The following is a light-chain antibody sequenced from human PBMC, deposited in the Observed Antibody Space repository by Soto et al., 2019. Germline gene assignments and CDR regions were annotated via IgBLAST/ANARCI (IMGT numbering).Light chain of an antibody. J-gene: IGKJ1*01. CDR3: QQYGSSPTWT. Sequence: EIVLTQSPGTLSLSPGERATLSCRASQSFGSSSLAWYQQRPGQAPRLLIYGASSRATGIPDRFSGSGSETDFTLTISRLEPEDFAVYYCQQYGSSPTWTFGQGTKVEIK. V-gene: IGKV3-20*01. CDR2: GAS. CDR1: QSFGSSS.